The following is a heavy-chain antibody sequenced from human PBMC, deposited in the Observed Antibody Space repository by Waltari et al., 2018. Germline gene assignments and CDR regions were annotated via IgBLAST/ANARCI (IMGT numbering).Heavy chain of an antibody. CDR3: ARARDDFWGNWFDP. CDR2: INPSGDST. CDR1: GYTFTSYY. D-gene: IGHD3-3*01. J-gene: IGHJ5*02. Sequence: QDLLVQSGAEVKKPGASVKVYCKASGYTFTSYYMHWVRQAPGQGLEWMGMINPSGDSTNFAQKFQGRLTMTMDTSTSTVFMELTSLRSDDTAVYYCARARDDFWGNWFDPWGQGALVTVSS. V-gene: IGHV1-46*01.